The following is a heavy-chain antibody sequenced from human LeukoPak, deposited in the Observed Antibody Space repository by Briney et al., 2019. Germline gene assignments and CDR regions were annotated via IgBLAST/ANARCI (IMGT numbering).Heavy chain of an antibody. CDR3: AREDSSGYANFDY. CDR1: GFTFSSYW. J-gene: IGHJ4*02. V-gene: IGHV3-7*01. Sequence: GGSLRLSCAASGFTFSSYWMSWVRQAPGKGLEWVANIKQDGSEKYYVDSVKGRFTISRDNAKNSLYLQMNSLRAEDTAVYYCAREDSSGYANFDYWGQGTLVTVSA. D-gene: IGHD3-22*01. CDR2: IKQDGSEK.